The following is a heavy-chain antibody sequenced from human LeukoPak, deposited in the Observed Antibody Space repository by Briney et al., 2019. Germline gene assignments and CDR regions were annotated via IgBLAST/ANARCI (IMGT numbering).Heavy chain of an antibody. Sequence: GGSLRLSCVASGLTVSSNYMNWVRQAPGKGLEWVSYISSSGSTIYYADSVKGRFTISRDNAKNSLYLQMNSLRAEDTAVYYCARLGGTLGYWGQGTLVTVSS. CDR3: ARLGGTLGY. D-gene: IGHD3-3*01. CDR2: ISSSGSTI. J-gene: IGHJ4*02. V-gene: IGHV3-48*03. CDR1: GLTVSSNY.